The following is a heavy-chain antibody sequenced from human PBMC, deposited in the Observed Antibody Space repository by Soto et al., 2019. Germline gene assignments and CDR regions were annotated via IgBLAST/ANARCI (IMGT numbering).Heavy chain of an antibody. V-gene: IGHV3-23*01. CDR2: ISGSGGST. CDR1: GFTFSSYA. D-gene: IGHD6-19*01. CDR3: AKDPDHYSSGGSVAFDI. J-gene: IGHJ3*02. Sequence: EVQLLESGGGLVQPGGSLRLSCAASGFTFSSYAMSWVRQAPGKGLEWVSAISGSGGSTYYADSVKGRFTISRDNSKNTLYLQMNSLRAEDTAVYYCAKDPDHYSSGGSVAFDIWGQGTMVTVSS.